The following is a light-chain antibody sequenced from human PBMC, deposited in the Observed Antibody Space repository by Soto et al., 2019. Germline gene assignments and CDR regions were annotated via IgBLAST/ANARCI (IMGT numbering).Light chain of an antibody. CDR1: SSDVGGFDF. Sequence: QSALTQPASVSGSLGQSITISCTGTSSDVGGFDFVSWYQQHPGKAPKLMIYEVNNRPSGVSNRFSASKSGNTASLTINGLRSDDEADYYCAAWDDNLNAYVFGSGTQLTVL. J-gene: IGLJ1*01. CDR3: AAWDDNLNAYV. CDR2: EVN. V-gene: IGLV2-14*01.